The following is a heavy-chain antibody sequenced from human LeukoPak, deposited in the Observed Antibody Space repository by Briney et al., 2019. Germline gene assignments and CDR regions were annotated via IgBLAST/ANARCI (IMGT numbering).Heavy chain of an antibody. Sequence: GGSLRLSCAASGFTFSSYAMSWVRQAPGKGLEWVSAISGSGGSTYYADSVKGRFTISRDNAKNSLYLQMNSLRAEDTAVYYCARDTEGGDYWGQGTLVTVSS. D-gene: IGHD3-16*01. CDR1: GFTFSSYA. CDR3: ARDTEGGDY. V-gene: IGHV3-23*01. J-gene: IGHJ4*02. CDR2: ISGSGGST.